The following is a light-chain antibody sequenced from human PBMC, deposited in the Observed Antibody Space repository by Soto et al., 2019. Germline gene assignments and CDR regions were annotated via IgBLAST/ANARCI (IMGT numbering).Light chain of an antibody. CDR3: QQYAASTGT. J-gene: IGKJ1*01. CDR2: GAS. CDR1: QSVSNAY. Sequence: EIVLTQSPGTLSLSPRERATLSCRASQSVSNAYLARYQHKVGQSPRLLIYGASNRAPGIPDRFSGSGSGTHFTLTISRLQLDVFAAYYCQQYAASTGTFGQGTQGEVK. V-gene: IGKV3-20*01.